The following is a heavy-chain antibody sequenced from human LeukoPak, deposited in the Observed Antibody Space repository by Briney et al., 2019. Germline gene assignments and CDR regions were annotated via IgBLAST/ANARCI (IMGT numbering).Heavy chain of an antibody. Sequence: SETLSLTCTASGGSISSYYWSWIRQPPGKGLEWIGYIYYSGSTNYNPSLKSRVTISVDTSKNQFSLKLSSVTAADTAVYYCASVHYDSSGYRKFDYWGQGTLVTVSS. CDR1: GGSISSYY. CDR3: ASVHYDSSGYRKFDY. V-gene: IGHV4-59*01. CDR2: IYYSGST. D-gene: IGHD3-22*01. J-gene: IGHJ4*02.